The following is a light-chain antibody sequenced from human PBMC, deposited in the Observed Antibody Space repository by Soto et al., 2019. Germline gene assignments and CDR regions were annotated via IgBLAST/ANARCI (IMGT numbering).Light chain of an antibody. CDR1: QSITMY. CDR3: QQSYNTPQT. CDR2: DTS. V-gene: IGKV1-39*01. J-gene: IGKJ1*01. Sequence: DIQMTQTPPSLSAYVADRVTITCRARQSITMYLNRYRQKSGNAPELLIYDTSTLVSGVPPRFTGSGSGTDFTLTITSLQPEDSATYYCQQSYNTPQTFGQGTKVDIK.